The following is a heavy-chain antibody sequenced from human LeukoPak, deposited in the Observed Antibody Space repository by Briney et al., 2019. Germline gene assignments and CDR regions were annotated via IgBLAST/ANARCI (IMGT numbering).Heavy chain of an antibody. Sequence: SETLSLTCTVSGASMSNNYWGWIRHSAGKGLEWIGRVFPSGNTHYSPSLKSRVSISVDTSKNHFSLGLSSVTAADTAVYYCARLNVGGGTFFDDWGQGTLVTVSS. J-gene: IGHJ4*02. V-gene: IGHV4-4*07. CDR3: ARLNVGGGTFFDD. D-gene: IGHD1-26*01. CDR2: VFPSGNT. CDR1: GASMSNNY.